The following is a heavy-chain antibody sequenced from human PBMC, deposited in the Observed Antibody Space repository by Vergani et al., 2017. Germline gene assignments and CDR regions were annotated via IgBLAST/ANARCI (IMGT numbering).Heavy chain of an antibody. CDR1: GFTFSTYW. CDR3: ARGGYYDFWSGYYNRDY. Sequence: EVQLVESGGAYVRPGGSRRLSCEASGFTFSTYWMHWFRQAPGKGLVWVSRINSDGISTSYADSVKGRFTISRDNAKNTLYLQMNSLRAEDTAVYYCARGGYYDFWSGYYNRDYWGQGTLVTVSS. CDR2: INSDGIST. V-gene: IGHV3-74*01. J-gene: IGHJ4*02. D-gene: IGHD3-3*01.